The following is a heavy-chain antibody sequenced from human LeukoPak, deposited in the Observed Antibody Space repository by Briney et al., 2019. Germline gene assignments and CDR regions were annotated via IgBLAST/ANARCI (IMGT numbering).Heavy chain of an antibody. CDR1: GFTFSSYW. J-gene: IGHJ4*02. CDR3: TSDRRFISGGSYY. Sequence: GGSLRLSCAASGFTFSSYWMHWVRQAPGKGLEWVGRIKSKTDGGTTDYAAPVKGRFTISRDDSKNTLYLQMNSLETEDTAVYYCTSDRRFISGGSYYWGQGTLVTVSS. D-gene: IGHD1-26*01. V-gene: IGHV3-15*01. CDR2: IKSKTDGGTT.